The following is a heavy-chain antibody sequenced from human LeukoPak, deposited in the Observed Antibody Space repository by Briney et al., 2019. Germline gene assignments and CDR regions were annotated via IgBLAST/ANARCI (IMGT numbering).Heavy chain of an antibody. CDR3: ARGRSKQWLIRGHDYYYYMDV. D-gene: IGHD6-19*01. V-gene: IGHV4-34*01. Sequence: SETLSLTCAVSGGSISGHYWSWIRQPPGKGLEWIGEINHSGSTNYNPSLKSRVTISVDTSKNQFSLKLSSVTAADTAVYYCARGRSKQWLIRGHDYYYYMDVWGKGTTVTVSS. CDR2: INHSGST. CDR1: GGSISGHY. J-gene: IGHJ6*03.